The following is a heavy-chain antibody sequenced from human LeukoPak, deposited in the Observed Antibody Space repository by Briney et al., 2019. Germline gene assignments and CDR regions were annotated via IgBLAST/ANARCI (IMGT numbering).Heavy chain of an antibody. D-gene: IGHD6-19*01. Sequence: SQTLSLTCAISGDSLSSNSAAWNWIRQSPSRGLEWLGRTYYRSKWYNDYAVSVKSRITINPDTSKNQFSLQLNSVTPQATAVYACARSEEAVAGDDAFDIWGQGTMVTVSS. CDR3: ARSEEAVAGDDAFDI. V-gene: IGHV6-1*01. CDR2: TYYRSKWYN. CDR1: GDSLSSNSAA. J-gene: IGHJ3*02.